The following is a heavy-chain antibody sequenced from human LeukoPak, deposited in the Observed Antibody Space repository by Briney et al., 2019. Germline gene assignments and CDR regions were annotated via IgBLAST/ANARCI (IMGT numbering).Heavy chain of an antibody. CDR1: GFTFSSYA. Sequence: GGSLGLSCAASGFTFSSYAMSWVRQAPGKGLEWVSAISGSGGSTYYADSVKGRFTISRDNSKNTLYLQMNSLRAEDTAVYYCAKDRWDYYDSSGYYYGNFDYWGQGTLVTVSS. J-gene: IGHJ4*02. D-gene: IGHD3-22*01. CDR3: AKDRWDYYDSSGYYYGNFDY. V-gene: IGHV3-23*01. CDR2: ISGSGGST.